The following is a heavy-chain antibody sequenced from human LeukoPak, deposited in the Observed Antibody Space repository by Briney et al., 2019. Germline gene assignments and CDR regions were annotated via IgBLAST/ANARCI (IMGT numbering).Heavy chain of an antibody. J-gene: IGHJ4*02. CDR2: ISRNSGSI. V-gene: IGHV3-9*01. CDR3: AKDWGGNSAYFDY. CDR1: GFTFDDYA. D-gene: IGHD4-23*01. Sequence: GGSLRLSCAASGFTFDDYATHWVRQAPGKGLEWVSGISRNSGSIGYADSVKGRFTISRDNAKNSLYLQMNSLRAEDTALYYCAKDWGGNSAYFDYWGQGTLVTVSS.